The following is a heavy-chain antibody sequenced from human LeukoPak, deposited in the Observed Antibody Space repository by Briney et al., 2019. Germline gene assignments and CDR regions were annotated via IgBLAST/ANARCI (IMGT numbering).Heavy chain of an antibody. CDR3: ATGVTYYYGSGSGLVMGHGYYFDY. Sequence: ASVKVSCKASGGTFSSYAISWVRQAPGQGLEWMGGIIPIFGTANYAQKFQGRVTITTDESTSTAYMELSSLRSEDTAVYYCATGVTYYYGSGSGLVMGHGYYFDYWGQGTLVTVSS. V-gene: IGHV1-69*05. J-gene: IGHJ4*02. D-gene: IGHD3-10*01. CDR1: GGTFSSYA. CDR2: IIPIFGTA.